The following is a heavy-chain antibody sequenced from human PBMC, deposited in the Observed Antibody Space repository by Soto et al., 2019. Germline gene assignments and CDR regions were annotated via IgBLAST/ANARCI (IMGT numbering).Heavy chain of an antibody. V-gene: IGHV4-34*01. CDR2: INHSGST. Sequence: QVQLQQWGAGLLKPSETLSLTCAVYGGSFSGYYWSWIRQPPGKGLEWIGEINHSGSTNYNPSLKSRVTISVDTSKNQFSLKLSFVTAADTAVYYCARGVNDYGDYNWFDPWGQGTLVTVSS. D-gene: IGHD4-17*01. CDR3: ARGVNDYGDYNWFDP. J-gene: IGHJ5*02. CDR1: GGSFSGYY.